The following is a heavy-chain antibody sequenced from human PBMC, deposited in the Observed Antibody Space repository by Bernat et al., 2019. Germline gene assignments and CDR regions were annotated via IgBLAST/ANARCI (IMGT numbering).Heavy chain of an antibody. CDR2: ISYDGSNK. J-gene: IGHJ4*02. D-gene: IGHD3-16*02. Sequence: QVQLVESGGGVVQPGRSLRLSCAASGFTFSSYAMHWVRQAPGKGLEWVAVISYDGSNKYYADSVKGRFTISRDNSKNTLYLQMNSLRAEDTAVYYCAGDARYDYIWGSYRISYYFDYWGQGTLVTVSS. V-gene: IGHV3-30*01. CDR3: AGDARYDYIWGSYRISYYFDY. CDR1: GFTFSSYA.